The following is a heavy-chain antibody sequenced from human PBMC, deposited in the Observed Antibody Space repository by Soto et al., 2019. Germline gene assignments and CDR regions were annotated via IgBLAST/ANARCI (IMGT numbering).Heavy chain of an antibody. J-gene: IGHJ4*02. V-gene: IGHV3-23*01. CDR2: VSIGGST. CDR3: AKRSGAGGNFDY. Sequence: GGSLRLSCAASGFTFSSYAMGWVRRGPGKGLEWVAVVSIGGSTHYADSVRGRFTISRDNSKNTLSLQMNSLTAEDTAVYFCAKRSGAGGNFDYWGQGDLVTVSS. D-gene: IGHD2-15*01. CDR1: GFTFSSYA.